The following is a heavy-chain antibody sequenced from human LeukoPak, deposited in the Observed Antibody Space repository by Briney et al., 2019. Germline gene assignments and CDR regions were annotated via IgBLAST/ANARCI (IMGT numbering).Heavy chain of an antibody. Sequence: GGSLRLSCAASGFTVSNTYMSWVRQAPGKGLEWVSLIYSGGGTYSADSVKGRFTISRDNAKNSLYLQMNSLRDEDTAVYYCAREEQLWLLGGYYFDYWGQGTLATVSS. J-gene: IGHJ4*02. D-gene: IGHD5-18*01. CDR2: IYSGGGT. CDR1: GFTVSNTY. V-gene: IGHV3-53*01. CDR3: AREEQLWLLGGYYFDY.